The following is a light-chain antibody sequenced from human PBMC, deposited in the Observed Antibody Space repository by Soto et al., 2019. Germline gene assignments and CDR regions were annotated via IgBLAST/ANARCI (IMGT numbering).Light chain of an antibody. CDR2: DVN. J-gene: IGLJ2*01. V-gene: IGLV2-11*01. Sequence: QSALTQPRSVSGSPGQSVTISCTGTSGDVGAYNYISWYQQHPGKAPKFLIYDVNKRPSGVPDRFFGSKSGNTASLTISGLQPEDEADYYCSSYSSRSTLLVFGGGTKVTVL. CDR1: SGDVGAYNY. CDR3: SSYSSRSTLLV.